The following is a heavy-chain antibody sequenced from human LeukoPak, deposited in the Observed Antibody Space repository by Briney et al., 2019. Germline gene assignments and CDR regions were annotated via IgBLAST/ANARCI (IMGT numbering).Heavy chain of an antibody. D-gene: IGHD3-9*01. CDR3: AREEGYYDILTGYFNWFDP. J-gene: IGHJ5*02. CDR1: GGSISSSSYY. Sequence: PSETLSLTCTVSGGSISSSSYYWGWIRQPPGKGLEWIGSIYYSGSTYYNPSLKSRVTISVDTSKNQFSLKLSSVTAADTAVYYCAREEGYYDILTGYFNWFDPWGQGTLVTVSS. CDR2: IYYSGST. V-gene: IGHV4-39*07.